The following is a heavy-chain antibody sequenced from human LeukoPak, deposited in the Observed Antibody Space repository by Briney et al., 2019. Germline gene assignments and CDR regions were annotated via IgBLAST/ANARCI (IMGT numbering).Heavy chain of an antibody. V-gene: IGHV3-66*02. J-gene: IGHJ4*02. CDR1: GFTVSSNY. D-gene: IGHD2-2*01. CDR3: ARYCSSNSCYYSTLDY. CDR2: IYSGGSK. Sequence: TGGSLRLSCAASGFTVSSNYMSWVRQAPGKGLEWVAVIYSGGSKYYADSVKGGFTISRDNCKNTLYLQMNSLRAEHTAEYYCARYCSSNSCYYSTLDYWGQGTLVTVSS.